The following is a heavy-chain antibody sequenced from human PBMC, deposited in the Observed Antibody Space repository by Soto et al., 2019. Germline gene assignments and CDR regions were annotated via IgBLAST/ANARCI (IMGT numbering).Heavy chain of an antibody. Sequence: GGSLRLSCAASGFTFSSYAMSWVRQAPGKGLEWVSGISGSGSSTYYADSVMGRFTITRDNSKNTLYLQMNSLGAEDAAVYCCAKVVGSSWYAFDIWGQGTMVTVSS. CDR1: GFTFSSYA. CDR2: ISGSGSST. CDR3: AKVVGSSWYAFDI. J-gene: IGHJ3*02. D-gene: IGHD6-13*01. V-gene: IGHV3-23*01.